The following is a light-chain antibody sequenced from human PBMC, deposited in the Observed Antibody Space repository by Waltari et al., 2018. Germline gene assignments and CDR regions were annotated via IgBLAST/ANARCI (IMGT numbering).Light chain of an antibody. J-gene: IGLJ2*01. Sequence: SFLLTQPPPVSVAPGQTARITCGGNNIGNKGVHWYQQKPGQAPVLVVYDNRDRPSGVPGRFSGSNSGNTTTMTVSRVEAGDEADYYCQMWDRSNDYLVLFGGGTKRTVL. V-gene: IGLV3-21*02. CDR1: NIGNKG. CDR3: QMWDRSNDYLVL. CDR2: DNR.